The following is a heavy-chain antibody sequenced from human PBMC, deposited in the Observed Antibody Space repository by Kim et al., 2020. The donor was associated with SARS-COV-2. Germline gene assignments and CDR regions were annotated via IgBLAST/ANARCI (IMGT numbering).Heavy chain of an antibody. Sequence: TIYYADSVKGRFTISRDNAKNSLYLQMNSLRAEDTAVYYCAREDMGPVRAWGQGTLVTVSS. CDR2: TI. CDR3: AREDMGPVRA. D-gene: IGHD3-10*01. J-gene: IGHJ5*02. V-gene: IGHV3-48*04.